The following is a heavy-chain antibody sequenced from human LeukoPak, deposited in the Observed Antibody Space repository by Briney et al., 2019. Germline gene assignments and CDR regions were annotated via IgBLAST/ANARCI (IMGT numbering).Heavy chain of an antibody. CDR3: AKLRWESGPDAFDI. CDR2: ISYDGSNK. CDR1: GFSVSSYG. D-gene: IGHD5-12*01. Sequence: GESLRLSCVASGFSVSSYGMHWVRQAPGKGLEWVAVISYDGSNKYYADSVKGRFTISRDNSKNTLYLQMNSLRAEDTAVYYCAKLRWESGPDAFDIWGQGTMVTVSS. J-gene: IGHJ3*02. V-gene: IGHV3-30*18.